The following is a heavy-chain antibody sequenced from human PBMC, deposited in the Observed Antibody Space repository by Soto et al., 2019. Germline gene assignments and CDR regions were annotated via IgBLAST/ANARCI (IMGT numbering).Heavy chain of an antibody. Sequence: ASVKVSCKASGYTFTSYAMHWVRQAPGQRLEWMGWINAGNGNTKYSQKFQGRVTITRDTSASTAYMELSSLRSEDTAVYYCARGGWGYSSGWYSSDIWGQGTMVTVSS. J-gene: IGHJ3*02. D-gene: IGHD6-19*01. CDR1: GYTFTSYA. V-gene: IGHV1-3*01. CDR2: INAGNGNT. CDR3: ARGGWGYSSGWYSSDI.